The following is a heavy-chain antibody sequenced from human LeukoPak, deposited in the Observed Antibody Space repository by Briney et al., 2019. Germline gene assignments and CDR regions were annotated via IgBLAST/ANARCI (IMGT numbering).Heavy chain of an antibody. D-gene: IGHD3-9*01. CDR2: ISSSSSYI. Sequence: GGSLRLSRAASGFTFSSYSMNWVRQAPGKGLEWVSSISSSSSYIYYADSVKGRFTISRDNAKNSLYLQMNSLRAEDTAVYYCARGDRGDYDILTGYPDYWGQGTLVTVSS. J-gene: IGHJ4*02. V-gene: IGHV3-21*01. CDR1: GFTFSSYS. CDR3: ARGDRGDYDILTGYPDY.